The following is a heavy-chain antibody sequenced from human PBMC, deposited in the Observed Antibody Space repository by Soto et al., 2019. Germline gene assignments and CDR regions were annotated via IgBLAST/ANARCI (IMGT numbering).Heavy chain of an antibody. CDR2: IHYSWST. CDR1: GDSIGTGGYY. Sequence: QVQLQESGPGLVKPSQTLSLTCTVSGDSIGTGGYYWDWIRQHPGKGPEWIGYIHYSWSTYYNPSLKSRLTISLDTSKNQFSLHLSSVTAADTAVYYCATNHDDISGRTPLLFDSWGQGTLVTVSS. CDR3: ATNHDDISGRTPLLFDS. D-gene: IGHD3-22*01. V-gene: IGHV4-31*03. J-gene: IGHJ4*02.